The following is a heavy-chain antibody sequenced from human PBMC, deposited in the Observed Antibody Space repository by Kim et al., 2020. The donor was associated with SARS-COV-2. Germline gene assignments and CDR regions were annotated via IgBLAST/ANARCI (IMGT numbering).Heavy chain of an antibody. CDR3: ARDYGDQNYWYFDL. J-gene: IGHJ2*01. CDR2: IYYSGST. V-gene: IGHV4-59*01. CDR1: GGSISSYY. D-gene: IGHD4-17*01. Sequence: SETLSLTCTVSGGSISSYYWSWIRQPPGKGLEWIGYIYYSGSTNYNPSLKSRVTISVDTSKNQFSLKLSSVTAADTAVYYCARDYGDQNYWYFDLWGRGTLVTVSS.